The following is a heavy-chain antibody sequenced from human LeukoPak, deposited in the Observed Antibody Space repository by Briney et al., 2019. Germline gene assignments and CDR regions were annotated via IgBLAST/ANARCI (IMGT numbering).Heavy chain of an antibody. CDR1: GFTFSAYS. V-gene: IGHV3-21*01. CDR2: ITSGSAYT. J-gene: IGHJ5*02. CDR3: ARGRTNGFDI. Sequence: GGSLRLSCAASGFTFSAYSMNWVRQAPGRGLEWVSSITSGSAYTQYADSVQGRFTISRDNANNSLFLQMNSLRADDTALYYCARGRTNGFDIWGQGTLVTVYS. D-gene: IGHD1/OR15-1a*01.